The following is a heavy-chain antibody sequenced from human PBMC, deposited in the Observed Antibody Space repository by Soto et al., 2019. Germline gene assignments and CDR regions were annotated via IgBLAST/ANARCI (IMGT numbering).Heavy chain of an antibody. J-gene: IGHJ4*02. Sequence: PGGSLRLSCAASGFTLSTYDTHWVRQATGKGLEWVAALSYAGDTYYPGSVKGRFTVSREGAKNSLYLQMNSLTAGDTAVYYCARELSKHYYFDYWGQGTLVTVSS. D-gene: IGHD2-2*01. CDR1: GFTLSTYD. V-gene: IGHV3-13*01. CDR3: ARELSKHYYFDY. CDR2: LSYAGDT.